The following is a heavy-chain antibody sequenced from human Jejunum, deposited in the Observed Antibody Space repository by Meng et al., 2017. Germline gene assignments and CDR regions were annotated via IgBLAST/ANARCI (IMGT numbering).Heavy chain of an antibody. D-gene: IGHD6-6*01. V-gene: IGHV4-4*02. J-gene: IGHJ4*02. CDR3: ARVDSSASFDY. Sequence: QVQLQESGPGLVKPSGTLSLTCGVSGASISSSNWWSWVRQPPGKGLEWIGEIYHRGNINYNPSLKSRVTISVDKSKNQFSLKLNSVTAADTAVYYCARVDSSASFDYWGQGTLVTVSS. CDR1: GASISSSNW. CDR2: IYHRGNI.